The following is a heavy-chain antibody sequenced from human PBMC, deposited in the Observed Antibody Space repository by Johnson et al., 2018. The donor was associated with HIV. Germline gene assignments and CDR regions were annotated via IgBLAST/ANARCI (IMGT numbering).Heavy chain of an antibody. V-gene: IGHV3-30-3*01. CDR3: ARGPPIGVVHGAFDI. CDR2: ISYDGSNK. Sequence: QVQLVESGGGVVQPGRSLRLSCAASGFTFSSYAMHWVRQAPGKGLEWVAVISYDGSNKYYADSVKGRFPISRDNSKNTRYLQMNSLRAEDTAVYYCARGPPIGVVHGAFDIWGQGTMVTVSS. D-gene: IGHD3-22*01. CDR1: GFTFSSYA. J-gene: IGHJ3*02.